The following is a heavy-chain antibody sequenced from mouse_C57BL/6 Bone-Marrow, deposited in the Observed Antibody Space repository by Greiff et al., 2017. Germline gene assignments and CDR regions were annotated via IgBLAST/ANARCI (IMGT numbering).Heavy chain of an antibody. D-gene: IGHD2-2*01. Sequence: QVQLQQPGAELVKPGASVKLSCKASGYTFTSYWMQWVKQRPGQGLEWIGEIDPSDSYTNYNQKFKGKATLTVDTSSSTAYMQLSSLTSEDSAVYYCARRRKCLRLDYWGQGTTLTVSS. CDR1: GYTFTSYW. J-gene: IGHJ2*01. CDR3: ARRRKCLRLDY. V-gene: IGHV1-50*01. CDR2: IDPSDSYT.